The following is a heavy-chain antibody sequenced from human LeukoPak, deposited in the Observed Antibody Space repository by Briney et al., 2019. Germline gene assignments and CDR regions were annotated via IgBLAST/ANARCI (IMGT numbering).Heavy chain of an antibody. J-gene: IGHJ4*02. CDR1: GFTFSSYG. CDR3: ARAPTLGLGGGYYFDY. Sequence: GGSLRLSCAASGFTFSSYGMHWVRQAPGKGLEWVAVIWYDGSNKYYADSVKGRFTISRDNSKNTLYMQMNSLRAEETAVYYCARAPTLGLGGGYYFDYWGQGTLVTVSS. CDR2: IWYDGSNK. D-gene: IGHD3-16*01. V-gene: IGHV3-33*01.